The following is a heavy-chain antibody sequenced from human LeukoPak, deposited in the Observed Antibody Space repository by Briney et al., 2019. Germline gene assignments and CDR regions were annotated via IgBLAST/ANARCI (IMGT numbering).Heavy chain of an antibody. D-gene: IGHD3-9*01. CDR3: ARELYDILTGYHPDYYYYGMDV. CDR2: INAGNGNT. J-gene: IGHJ6*02. CDR1: GYTFTSYA. V-gene: IGHV1-3*01. Sequence: ASVKVSCKASGYTFTSYAMHWVRQAPGQRLEWMGWINAGNGNTKYSQKSQGRVTITADESTSTAYMELSSLRSEDTAVYYCARELYDILTGYHPDYYYYGMDVWGQGTTVTVSS.